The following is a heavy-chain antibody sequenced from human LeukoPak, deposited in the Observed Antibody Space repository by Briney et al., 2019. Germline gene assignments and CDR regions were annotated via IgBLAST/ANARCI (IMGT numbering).Heavy chain of an antibody. CDR2: INHSGST. CDR1: GGSFSGYY. CDR3: ARAVTYCSSGSCQHYYYYYGIDV. J-gene: IGHJ6*02. Sequence: SETLSLTCAVYGGSFSGYYWSWIRQPPGKGLEWIGEINHSGSTNYNPSLKSRVTISVDTSKNQSSLKLSSVTAADTAAYYCARAVTYCSSGSCQHYYYYYGIDVWGQGTTVTVSS. D-gene: IGHD2-15*01. V-gene: IGHV4-34*01.